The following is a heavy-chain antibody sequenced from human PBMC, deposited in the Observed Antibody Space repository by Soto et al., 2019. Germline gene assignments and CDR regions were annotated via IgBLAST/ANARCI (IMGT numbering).Heavy chain of an antibody. D-gene: IGHD2-15*01. J-gene: IGHJ4*02. CDR1: GFTFSSYA. CDR3: AKVRCSGGSCYSALDY. CDR2: ISGSGGST. V-gene: IGHV3-23*01. Sequence: GGSLRLSCAASGFTFSSYAMSWVRQAPGKGLEWVSAISGSGGSTYYADSVKGRFTISRDNSKNTLYRQMNSLRAEDTAVYYCAKVRCSGGSCYSALDYWGQGTLVTVSS.